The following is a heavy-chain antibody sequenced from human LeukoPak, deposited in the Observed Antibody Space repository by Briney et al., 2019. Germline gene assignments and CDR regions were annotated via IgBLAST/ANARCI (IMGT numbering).Heavy chain of an antibody. CDR1: GGSFSGYY. J-gene: IGHJ4*02. CDR3: ARRDGYSRTYFDY. D-gene: IGHD5-24*01. V-gene: IGHV4-34*01. Sequence: SETLSLTCAVYGGSFSGYYWSWIRQPPGKGLEWIGEINHSGSTNYNPSLESRVTISVDTSKNQFSLKLSSVTAADTAVYYCARRDGYSRTYFDYWGQGTLVTVSS. CDR2: INHSGST.